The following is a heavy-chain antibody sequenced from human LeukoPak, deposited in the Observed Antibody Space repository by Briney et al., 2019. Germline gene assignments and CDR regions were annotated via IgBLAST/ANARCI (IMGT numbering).Heavy chain of an antibody. V-gene: IGHV3-30*02. CDR3: AKDGGTVCHVINYSFDS. CDR1: GFTFSSYA. Sequence: GGSLRLSCAASGFTFSSYAMSWVRQAPGKGLEWVAIMCSDGSDKYHVNSVEGRFTISRDTSKNTLYLQMNNLRTEDTAVYYCAKDGGTVCHVINYSFDSWGQGTLVTVSS. CDR2: MCSDGSDK. D-gene: IGHD1-1*01. J-gene: IGHJ4*02.